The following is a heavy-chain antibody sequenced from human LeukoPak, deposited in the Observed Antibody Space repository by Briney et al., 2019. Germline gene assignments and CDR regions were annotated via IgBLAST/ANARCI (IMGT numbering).Heavy chain of an antibody. V-gene: IGHV3-23*01. J-gene: IGHJ4*02. CDR3: AKDANYYDSSAFFIPFDS. D-gene: IGHD3-22*01. CDR2: ISGNGQKT. CDR1: GFTFSRFA. Sequence: GGSLRLSCSASGFTFSRFAMTWVGQLPGKGLQWVSTISGNGQKTYYGDSVTGRFSVSRDNSNNILFLQMDSLRADDSALYYCAKDANYYDSSAFFIPFDSWGQGTLVTVSS.